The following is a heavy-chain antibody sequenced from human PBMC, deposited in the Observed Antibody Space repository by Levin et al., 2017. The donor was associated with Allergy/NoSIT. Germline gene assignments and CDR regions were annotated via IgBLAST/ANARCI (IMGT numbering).Heavy chain of an antibody. Sequence: SQTLSLTCTVSGGSISSYYWSWIRQPPGKGLEWIGYIYYSGSTNYNPSPKSRVTISVDTSKNQFSLKLRSVTAADTAVYYCARMYCSSTSCYAGMGLNWFDPWGQGTLVTVSS. CDR3: ARMYCSSTSCYAGMGLNWFDP. CDR2: IYYSGST. CDR1: GGSISSYY. D-gene: IGHD2-2*01. J-gene: IGHJ5*02. V-gene: IGHV4-59*01.